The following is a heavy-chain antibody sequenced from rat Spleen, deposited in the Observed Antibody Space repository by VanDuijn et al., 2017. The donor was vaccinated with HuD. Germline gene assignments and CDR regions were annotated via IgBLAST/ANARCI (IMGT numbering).Heavy chain of an antibody. V-gene: IGHV2-6*01. CDR1: GFSLTSYT. CDR2: ISSGGTT. CDR3: AGHWEGNWFAY. D-gene: IGHD5-1*01. Sequence: QVQLKESGPGLVQPSQTLSLTCTVSGFSLTSYTVSWVRQPPGKGLEWIAAISSGGTTYYNSPLKSRLSISRDTSKSQVFLKMNSLQTEDTAMYFCAGHWEGNWFAYWGQGTLVTVSS. J-gene: IGHJ3*01.